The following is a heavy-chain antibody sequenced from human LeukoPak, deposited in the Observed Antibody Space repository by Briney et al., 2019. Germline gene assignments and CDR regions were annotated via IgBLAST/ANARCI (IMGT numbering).Heavy chain of an antibody. V-gene: IGHV3-48*03. CDR1: GFNFSSND. J-gene: IGHJ4*02. Sequence: GGSLRLSCAASGFNFSSNDMNWVRQAPGKGLEWISCIRGSGTTIYYADSVKGRFTISRDNAKTSLYLQMNSLRAEDTAVYYCARDLSGVTGYTYGRGIDYWGQGTLVTVSS. D-gene: IGHD5-18*01. CDR3: ARDLSGVTGYTYGRGIDY. CDR2: IRGSGTTI.